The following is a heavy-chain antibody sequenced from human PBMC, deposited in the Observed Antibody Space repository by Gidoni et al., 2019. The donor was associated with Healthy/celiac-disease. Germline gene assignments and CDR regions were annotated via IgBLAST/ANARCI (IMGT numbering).Heavy chain of an antibody. Sequence: EVQLVESGGGLVKPGGSLRLSCAASGFTFSSYSMNWFRQAPGKGLEWVSSISSSSSYIYYADSVKGRFTISRDNAKNSLYLQMNSLRAEDTAVYYCARDLITMVRGVIISPFDAFDIWGQGTMVTISS. CDR2: ISSSSSYI. CDR3: ARDLITMVRGVIISPFDAFDI. CDR1: GFTFSSYS. D-gene: IGHD3-10*01. J-gene: IGHJ3*02. V-gene: IGHV3-21*01.